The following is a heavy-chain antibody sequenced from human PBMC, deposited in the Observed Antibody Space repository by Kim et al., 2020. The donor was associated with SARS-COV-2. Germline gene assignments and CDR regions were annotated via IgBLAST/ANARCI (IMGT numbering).Heavy chain of an antibody. Sequence: GGSLRLSCAASGFTVSSNYMSWVRQAPGKGLEWVSVIYSGGSTYYADSVKGRFTISRHNSKNTLYLQMNSLRAEDTAVYYCARVSLGEQLEEGYDYGMDVWGQGTTVTVSS. V-gene: IGHV3-53*04. J-gene: IGHJ6*02. D-gene: IGHD6-6*01. CDR2: IYSGGST. CDR3: ARVSLGEQLEEGYDYGMDV. CDR1: GFTVSSNY.